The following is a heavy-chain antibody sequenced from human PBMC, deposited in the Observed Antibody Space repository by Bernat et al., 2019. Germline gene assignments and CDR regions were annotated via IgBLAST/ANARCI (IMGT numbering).Heavy chain of an antibody. CDR1: GITFSIFS. CDR3: AGLRCEAAKCYDY. J-gene: IGHJ4*02. CDR2: RSGDGSTA. V-gene: IGHV3-74*01. D-gene: IGHD2-15*01. Sequence: EVQLVESGGGLVQPGGSLRLSCAASGITFSIFSMHWVRQAPGQGLVGVSRRSGDGSTATYADSVKGRFTISRDDAKTTLYLQMNSLRADDTAVYYCAGLRCEAAKCYDYWGQGTLVTVSS.